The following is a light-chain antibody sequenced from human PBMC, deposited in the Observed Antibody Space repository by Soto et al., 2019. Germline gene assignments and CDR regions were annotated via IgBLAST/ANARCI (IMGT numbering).Light chain of an antibody. CDR1: QSISSW. Sequence: LQMTQSPSTLSASVGDRVTITCRASQSISSWLAWYQQKPGKAPKLLIYKASSLESGVPSRFSGSGSGTEFTLTISSLQPDDFATYYCQQYNSYPWTFGQGTKV. CDR3: QQYNSYPWT. J-gene: IGKJ1*01. V-gene: IGKV1-5*03. CDR2: KAS.